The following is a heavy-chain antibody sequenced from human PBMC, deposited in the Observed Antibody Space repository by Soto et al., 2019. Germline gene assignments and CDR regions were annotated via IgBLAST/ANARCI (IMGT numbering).Heavy chain of an antibody. D-gene: IGHD4-17*01. CDR3: ATHDYGGTYEGESRFDS. J-gene: IGHJ4*02. Sequence: QVQLVQSGAEVKKPGSSVKVSCKASGGTFSSYTISWVRQAPGQGLEWMGRIIPILGIANYAQKFQGRVTITADKSTSTDYMELSSLVSEDTAVYYCATHDYGGTYEGESRFDSWGQGTLVTVSS. CDR2: IIPILGIA. CDR1: GGTFSSYT. V-gene: IGHV1-69*02.